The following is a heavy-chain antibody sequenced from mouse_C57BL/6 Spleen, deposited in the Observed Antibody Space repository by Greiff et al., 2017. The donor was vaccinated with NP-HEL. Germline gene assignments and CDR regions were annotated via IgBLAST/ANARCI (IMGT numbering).Heavy chain of an antibody. D-gene: IGHD1-1*01. J-gene: IGHJ4*01. CDR1: GYTFTSYW. Sequence: VQLQQSGAELAKPGASVKLSCKASGYTFTSYWMHWVKQRPGQGLEWIGYINPSSGYTKYNQKFKDKAKSTADKSSSTAYMQLSSLTYEDSAVYYCARKTTVVGDYYAMDYWGQGTSVTVSS. CDR3: ARKTTVVGDYYAMDY. V-gene: IGHV1-7*01. CDR2: INPSSGYT.